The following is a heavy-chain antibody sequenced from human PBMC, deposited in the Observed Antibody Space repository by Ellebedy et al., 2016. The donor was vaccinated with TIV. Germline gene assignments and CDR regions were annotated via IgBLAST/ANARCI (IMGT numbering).Heavy chain of an antibody. CDR1: GYTFTDYY. V-gene: IGHV1-2*02. J-gene: IGHJ4*02. Sequence: AASVKVSCKASGYTFTDYYMHWVRQAPGQGLEWMGWINPNSGGTNYAQKFQGRVTMTRDTSISTAYMELSRLTSDDTAVYYCARETAEGHSGYAHLDYWGQGTLVTVSS. CDR3: ARETAEGHSGYAHLDY. D-gene: IGHD5-12*01. CDR2: INPNSGGT.